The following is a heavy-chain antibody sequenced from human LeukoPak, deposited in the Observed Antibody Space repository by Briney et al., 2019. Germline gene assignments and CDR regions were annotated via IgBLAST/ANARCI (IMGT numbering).Heavy chain of an antibody. CDR1: GFTFSSSA. D-gene: IGHD5-18*01. J-gene: IGHJ4*02. CDR3: AKRGAYSPPY. V-gene: IGHV3-23*01. CDR2: ISGSGGST. Sequence: PGGSLRLSCAASGFTFSSSAMNWVRQAPGKGLEWVSAISGSGGSTYYADSVKGRFTISRDNSKNTLYLQMNSLRAEDAAVYYCAKRGAYSPPYWGQGTLVTVSS.